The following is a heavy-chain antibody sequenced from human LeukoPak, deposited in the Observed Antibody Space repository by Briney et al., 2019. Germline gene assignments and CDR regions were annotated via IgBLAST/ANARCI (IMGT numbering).Heavy chain of an antibody. D-gene: IGHD2-15*01. CDR2: ISGSGGST. CDR1: GFTFSSYA. J-gene: IGHJ4*02. Sequence: GGSLRLSCAASGFTFSSYAMSWVRQAPGKGLEWVSAISGSGGSTYYADSVKGRFTISRDNSKNTLYLQMNSLRAEDTAVYYCVRDKVAASPHYFDYWGQGTLVTVSS. V-gene: IGHV3-23*01. CDR3: VRDKVAASPHYFDY.